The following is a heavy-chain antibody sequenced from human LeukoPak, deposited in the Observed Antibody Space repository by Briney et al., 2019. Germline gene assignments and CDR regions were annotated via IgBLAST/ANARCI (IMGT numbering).Heavy chain of an antibody. Sequence: PSETLSLTCTVSGGSINTYNYYWGWIRQPPGKGLEWIGTIFYTGSTYYNPSLKSRVTVSVDTSKNQFSLKLSSVTAADTAVYYCARVGGYSSSWHDPESGYFDLWGRGTLVTVSS. J-gene: IGHJ2*01. CDR1: GGSINTYNYY. CDR2: IFYTGST. D-gene: IGHD6-13*01. CDR3: ARVGGYSSSWHDPESGYFDL. V-gene: IGHV4-39*07.